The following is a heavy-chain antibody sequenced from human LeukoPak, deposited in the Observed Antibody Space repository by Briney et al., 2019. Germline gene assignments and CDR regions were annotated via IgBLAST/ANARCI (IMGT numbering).Heavy chain of an antibody. CDR1: GFTFSSYG. Sequence: GRSLRLSCAASGFTFSSYGMHWVRQAPGKGLEWVAVISYDGSNKYYADSVKGRFTISRDDSKNTLYLQMNSLRAEDTAVYYCARGIQCSSTSCYAGSTFDYWGQGTLVTVSS. CDR2: ISYDGSNK. V-gene: IGHV3-30*03. D-gene: IGHD2-2*01. CDR3: ARGIQCSSTSCYAGSTFDY. J-gene: IGHJ4*02.